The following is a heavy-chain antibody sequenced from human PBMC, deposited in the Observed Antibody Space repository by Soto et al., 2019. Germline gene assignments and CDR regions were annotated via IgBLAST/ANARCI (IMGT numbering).Heavy chain of an antibody. CDR1: GGSLSKYG. J-gene: IGHJ6*02. V-gene: IGHV1-69*12. D-gene: IGHD4-17*01. Sequence: QVQLVQSGAEVKKPGSSVKVSCQASGGSLSKYGISWLRQAPGQGLEWMGGSIPVFGTANYAQKFQGRVTITADASTSIVYMDVTSLRSEDTAVYYCARGDATKIVVTTYYGMDVWGQGTTVTVSS. CDR3: ARGDATKIVVTTYYGMDV. CDR2: SIPVFGTA.